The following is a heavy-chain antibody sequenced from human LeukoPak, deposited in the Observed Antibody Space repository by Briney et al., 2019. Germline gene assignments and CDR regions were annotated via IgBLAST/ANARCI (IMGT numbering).Heavy chain of an antibody. Sequence: GGSLRLSCAASGFTFSRFGMNWVRQAPGKGLEWISYISSSSSAMYYADSVKGRFTISRDNAKNSLYLQMNSLRVEDTAVYYCTAPGGLLVYWGQGTLVTVSS. CDR2: ISSSSSAM. J-gene: IGHJ4*02. CDR1: GFTFSRFG. D-gene: IGHD3-10*01. CDR3: TAPGGLLVY. V-gene: IGHV3-48*04.